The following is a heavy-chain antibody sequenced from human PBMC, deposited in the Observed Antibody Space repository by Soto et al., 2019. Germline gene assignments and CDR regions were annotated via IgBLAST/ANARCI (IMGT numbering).Heavy chain of an antibody. CDR1: GYSFTSYC. CDR2: IDPSDSYT. Sequence: GESLTICCKISGYSFTSYCITLVRQMPGKGLGWMGRIDPSDSYTNYSPSFQGHVTISADKSIRTAYLQWSSLKASDTAMYYCARLKRRYGVWGQGTTVTGSS. J-gene: IGHJ6*01. D-gene: IGHD1-1*01. V-gene: IGHV5-10-1*01. CDR3: ARLKRRYGV.